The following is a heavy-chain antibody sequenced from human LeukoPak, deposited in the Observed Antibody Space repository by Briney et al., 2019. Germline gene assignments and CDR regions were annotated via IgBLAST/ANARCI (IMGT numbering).Heavy chain of an antibody. D-gene: IGHD3-22*01. CDR2: INPSGGST. CDR1: GYTFTSYY. V-gene: IGHV1-46*01. Sequence: GASVKVSCKASGYTFTSYYMHWVRQAPGQGLEWMGIINPSGGSTSYAQKFQGRVTMTRDMSTSTVYMELSSLRSEGTAVYYCARDPPRDDSGGYYSSGRLDYWGQGTLVTVSS. CDR3: ARDPPRDDSGGYYSSGRLDY. J-gene: IGHJ4*02.